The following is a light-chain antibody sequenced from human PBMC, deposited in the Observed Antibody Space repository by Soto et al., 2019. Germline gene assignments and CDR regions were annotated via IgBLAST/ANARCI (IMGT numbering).Light chain of an antibody. CDR2: GGS. J-gene: IGKJ1*01. Sequence: IVMTQSPATLSVAPGAIATLSCRAGQTVSSNLAWYQQKPGQALRLLTYGGSTRATGIPVRFSGSGSGTEFSLTIINLQPDDCATYYCQQYENYWTFGQGTKVDIK. CDR3: QQYENYWT. CDR1: QTVSSN. V-gene: IGKV3-15*01.